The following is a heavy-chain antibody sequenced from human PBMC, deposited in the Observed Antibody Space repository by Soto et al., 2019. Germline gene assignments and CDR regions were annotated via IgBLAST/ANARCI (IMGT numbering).Heavy chain of an antibody. Sequence: SETQPLPYAVDGGNLRGYYCSWIRQHPGKGLEWTGESNHSGSTNYNPSLKSRVTISVDTSKNQFSLKLSSVTAADTAVYYCARVQDYCSGGSCYSYYFDYWGQGTLVTVSS. CDR2: SNHSGST. V-gene: IGHV4-34*01. CDR3: ARVQDYCSGGSCYSYYFDY. D-gene: IGHD2-15*01. J-gene: IGHJ4*02. CDR1: GGNLRGYY.